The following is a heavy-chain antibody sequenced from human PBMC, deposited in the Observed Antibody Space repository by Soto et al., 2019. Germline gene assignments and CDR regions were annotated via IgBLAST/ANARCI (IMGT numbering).Heavy chain of an antibody. D-gene: IGHD3-16*01. CDR2: IYWDDEK. V-gene: IGHV2-5*02. J-gene: IGHJ1*01. CDR1: GFSLSTSGVT. Sequence: QITLKESGPTLVKPTQTLTLTCTFSGFSLSTSGVTVGWIRQPPGKALELPGHIYWDDEKRYSPSLMSRLTITKDTSKDQVVLSLSTRAPVDTAIYYCAYRLIGQVLDWGVHSWGQGTLVTVSS. CDR3: AYRLIGQVLDWGVHS.